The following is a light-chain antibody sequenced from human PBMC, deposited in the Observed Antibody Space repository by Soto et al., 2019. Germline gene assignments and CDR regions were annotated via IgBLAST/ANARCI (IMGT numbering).Light chain of an antibody. Sequence: EIVMTQSPATLSVSPGERATLSCRASQSIGSNVAWYQQKPGQAPRLLIYGAFTRATGIPARFSGSGSGTEFTLTINRLQSEDFAVYYCQQSTNWPHTFGQGTKVEI. CDR2: GAF. J-gene: IGKJ1*01. V-gene: IGKV3-15*01. CDR1: QSIGSN. CDR3: QQSTNWPHT.